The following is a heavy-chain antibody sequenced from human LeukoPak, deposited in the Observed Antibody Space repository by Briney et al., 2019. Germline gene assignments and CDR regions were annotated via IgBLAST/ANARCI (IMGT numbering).Heavy chain of an antibody. V-gene: IGHV1-8*01. Sequence: ASVKVSCKASGYTFTIYDINWLRQATGQGPEWMGWMNPNSGATGYAQKFQGRVTMTRSTSLNTAYMELRSLRSDDAAVYYCGRENYYDGSGSPSASAPIDHWGQGTLVTVSS. CDR3: GRENYYDGSGSPSASAPIDH. CDR1: GYTFTIYD. J-gene: IGHJ4*02. CDR2: MNPNSGAT. D-gene: IGHD3-22*01.